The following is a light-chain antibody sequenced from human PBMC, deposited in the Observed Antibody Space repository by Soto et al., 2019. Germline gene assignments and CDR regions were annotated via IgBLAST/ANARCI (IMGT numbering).Light chain of an antibody. CDR2: KAS. Sequence: DIQMTQSPSTLSASLGDRVTITCRASQSISSWLAWYQQKPGKAPKLLIYKASSLESGVPSRFSGSGSGTEFTLTISSLRPDDFATYYCQQYNSYPLTFGPGTKVDI. J-gene: IGKJ3*01. CDR3: QQYNSYPLT. V-gene: IGKV1-5*03. CDR1: QSISSW.